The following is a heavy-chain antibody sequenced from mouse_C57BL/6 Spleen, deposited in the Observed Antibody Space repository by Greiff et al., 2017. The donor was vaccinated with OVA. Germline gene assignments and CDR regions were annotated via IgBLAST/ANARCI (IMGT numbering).Heavy chain of an antibody. Sequence: QVQLQQSGPELVKPGASVKISCKASGYAFSSSWMNWVKQRPGKGLEWIGRIYPGDGDTNYNGKFKGKATLTADKSSSTAYMQLSSLTSEDSAVYFCAKTGTDAMDDWGQGTSVTVAS. J-gene: IGHJ4*01. V-gene: IGHV1-82*01. D-gene: IGHD4-1*01. CDR1: GYAFSSSW. CDR2: IYPGDGDT. CDR3: AKTGTDAMDD.